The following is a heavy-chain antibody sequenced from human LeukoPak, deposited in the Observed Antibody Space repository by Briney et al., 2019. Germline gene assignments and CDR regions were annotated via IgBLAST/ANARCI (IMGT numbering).Heavy chain of an antibody. D-gene: IGHD3-10*01. J-gene: IGHJ4*02. V-gene: IGHV3-7*01. CDR3: GRFGDEAGVDE. CDR2: IEPPGSET. CDR1: GFTFSTYW. Sequence: PGGSLRLSCAASGFTFSTYWMTWVRQAPGKGLEWVANIEPPGSETYYVDSVKGRFTITGDNAKNLMYLQMNSLRAEDTALYYCGRFGDEAGVDEWGQGTLVTVSS.